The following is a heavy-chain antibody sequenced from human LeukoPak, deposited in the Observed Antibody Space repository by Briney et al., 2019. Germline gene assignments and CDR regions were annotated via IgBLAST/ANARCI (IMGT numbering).Heavy chain of an antibody. J-gene: IGHJ3*02. V-gene: IGHV4-59*01. D-gene: IGHD1-26*01. CDR2: IYYSGST. CDR3: AREPTGIVGANGAFDI. CDR1: GGSISSYY. Sequence: PSETLSLTCTVSGGSISSYYWSWIRQPPGKGLEWIGYIYYSGSTNYNPSLKSRVTISVDTSKNQFSLKLSSVTAADTAVYYCAREPTGIVGANGAFDIWGQGTMVTVSS.